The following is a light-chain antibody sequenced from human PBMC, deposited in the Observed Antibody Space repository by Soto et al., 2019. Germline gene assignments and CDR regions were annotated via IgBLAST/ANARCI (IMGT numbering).Light chain of an antibody. CDR3: SSYTSSSTPYV. CDR1: SSDVGGYNY. CDR2: EVT. V-gene: IGLV2-14*01. J-gene: IGLJ1*01. Sequence: QSALTQPASMSGSPGQSITISCTGTSSDVGGYNYVSWYQQHPGKAPKLMIYEVTTRPSGVSDRFSGSKSGNTASLTISGLQAEDEADYYCSSYTSSSTPYVFGSGTKLTVL.